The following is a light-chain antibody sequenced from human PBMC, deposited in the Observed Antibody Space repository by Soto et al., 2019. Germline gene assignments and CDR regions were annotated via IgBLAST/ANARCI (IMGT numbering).Light chain of an antibody. CDR1: QSVNSN. Sequence: EIVMTQSPATLSVSPGERATLSCRASQSVNSNLAWYQQKPGQAPRLLIYGASTRATGLPARFSGSGSGTEVTLTSSSLQSEDFAFYNCHQYNNWPPVTFGRGTKLEIK. J-gene: IGKJ2*01. V-gene: IGKV3-15*01. CDR3: HQYNNWPPVT. CDR2: GAS.